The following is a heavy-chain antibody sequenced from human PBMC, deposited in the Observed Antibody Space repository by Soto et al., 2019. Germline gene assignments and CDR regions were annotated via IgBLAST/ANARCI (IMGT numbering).Heavy chain of an antibody. CDR1: GGSISSSSYY. J-gene: IGHJ4*02. D-gene: IGHD2-15*01. Sequence: SETLSLTCTVSGGSISSSSYYWGWIRQPPGKGLEWIGSIYYRGNTYYNPSLKSRATISVDTSKNQFSLKLSSVTAADTAVYYCAREGGGYCSGGSCQVDYWGQGTLVTVSS. CDR3: AREGGGYCSGGSCQVDY. CDR2: IYYRGNT. V-gene: IGHV4-39*02.